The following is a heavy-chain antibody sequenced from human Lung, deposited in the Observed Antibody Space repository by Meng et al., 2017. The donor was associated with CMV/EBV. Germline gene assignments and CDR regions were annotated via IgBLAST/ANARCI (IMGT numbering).Heavy chain of an antibody. CDR1: GYTFTHHV. V-gene: IGHV1-18*01. J-gene: IGHJ4*02. D-gene: IGHD6-19*01. CDR2: ISCYNGDT. CDR3: ARDPSNTSGRYAYFDY. Sequence: QLPLVQSGAEVKKPGASVRVSCKASGYTFTHHVISGIRQAPGQGLEWMGWISCYNGDTNYAQKLQGRVTMTTDTSTNTAYMDLRGLRSDDTAVYYCARDPSNTSGRYAYFDYWGQGTLVTVFS.